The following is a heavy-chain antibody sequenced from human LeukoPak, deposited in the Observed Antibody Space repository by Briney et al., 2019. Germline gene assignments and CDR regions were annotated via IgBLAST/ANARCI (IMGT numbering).Heavy chain of an antibody. V-gene: IGHV4-59*08. D-gene: IGHD3-22*01. CDR1: GGSISSYY. Sequence: SETLSLTCTVSGGSISSYYWSWIRQPPGKGLEWIGDIYYSGSTNYNPSLKSRVTISVDTSKNQFSLKLSSVTAADTAVYYCARRRDSSGYVDYWGQGTLVTVSS. CDR2: IYYSGST. CDR3: ARRRDSSGYVDY. J-gene: IGHJ4*02.